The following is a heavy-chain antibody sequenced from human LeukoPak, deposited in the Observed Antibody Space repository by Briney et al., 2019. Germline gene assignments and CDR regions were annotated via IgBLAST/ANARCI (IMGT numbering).Heavy chain of an antibody. CDR3: ARLGDQSYDNSGYYYFDY. CDR2: IYPGDSDT. V-gene: IGHV5-51*01. J-gene: IGHJ4*02. CDR1: GYSFSNYW. D-gene: IGHD3-22*01. Sequence: GESLKISCKASGYSFSNYWIGWGRQMPGKGLEWIGTIYPGDSDTRYRPSFQGQVTISADKSISTAYLQWSSLKASDTAMYYCARLGDQSYDNSGYYYFDYWGQGALVTVSS.